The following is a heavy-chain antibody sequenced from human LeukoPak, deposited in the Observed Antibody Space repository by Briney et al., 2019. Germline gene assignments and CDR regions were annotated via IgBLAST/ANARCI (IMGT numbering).Heavy chain of an antibody. J-gene: IGHJ4*02. CDR3: ARQIPVGATHVDY. V-gene: IGHV3-21*01. Sequence: PGGSLRLSCAASGFTFSSYSMNWVRQAPGKGLEWVSSISSSSSYIYYADSVKGRFTISRDNAKNSLYLQMNSLRAEDTAVYYCARQIPVGATHVDYWGQGTLVTVSS. CDR1: GFTFSSYS. D-gene: IGHD1-26*01. CDR2: ISSSSSYI.